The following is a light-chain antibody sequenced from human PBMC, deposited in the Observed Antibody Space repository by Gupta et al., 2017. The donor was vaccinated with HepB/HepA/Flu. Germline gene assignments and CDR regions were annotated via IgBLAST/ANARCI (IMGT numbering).Light chain of an antibody. CDR2: GSS. CDR1: QSVSSN. CDR3: QQHNDWPLT. Sequence: EIVLTQSPATPSLSPGERATLSCWASQSVSSNLAWYQQKLGQAPRLLMYGSSNRAAGIPARFSGSGSGTDFTLTISRLEPEDFAVYYCQQHNDWPLTFGGGTKVEI. J-gene: IGKJ4*01. V-gene: IGKV3-11*01.